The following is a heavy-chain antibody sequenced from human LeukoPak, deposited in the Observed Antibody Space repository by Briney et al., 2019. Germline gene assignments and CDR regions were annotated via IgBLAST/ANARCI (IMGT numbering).Heavy chain of an antibody. Sequence: GGSLRLSCAASGFTFSSYAMSWVRQAPGKGLEWVSAISGSGGSTYYADSVKGRFTISRDNSKNTLYLQMNSLRAEDTAVYYCATKTYYDFWSGHSDYYYYGMDVWGQGTTVTVSS. V-gene: IGHV3-23*01. J-gene: IGHJ6*02. D-gene: IGHD3-3*01. CDR3: ATKTYYDFWSGHSDYYYYGMDV. CDR1: GFTFSSYA. CDR2: ISGSGGST.